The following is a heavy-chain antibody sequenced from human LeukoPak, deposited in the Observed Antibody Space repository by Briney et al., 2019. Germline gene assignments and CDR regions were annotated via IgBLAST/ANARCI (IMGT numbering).Heavy chain of an antibody. CDR3: ARRRSSGYYYYYGMDV. D-gene: IGHD6-19*01. J-gene: IGHJ6*02. Sequence: ASVKVSCKASGYTFTGYYMHWVRRAPGQGLEWMGWINPNSGGTNYAQKFQGRVTMTRDTSISTAYMELSRLRSDDTAVYYCARRRSSGYYYYYGMDVWGQGTTVTVSS. CDR1: GYTFTGYY. CDR2: INPNSGGT. V-gene: IGHV1-2*02.